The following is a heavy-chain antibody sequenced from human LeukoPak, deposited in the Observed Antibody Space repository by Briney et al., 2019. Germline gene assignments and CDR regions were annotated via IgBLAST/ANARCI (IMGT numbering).Heavy chain of an antibody. Sequence: PGGSLRLSCAASGFTLSSYWMHWVRQAPGKGLVWVSRINSDGSSTSYADSVKGRFTISRDNAKNTLYLQMNSLRAEDTAVYYCARDQYYGSGSYGYYYYMDVWGKGTTVTISS. V-gene: IGHV3-74*01. CDR2: INSDGSST. J-gene: IGHJ6*03. CDR3: ARDQYYGSGSYGYYYYMDV. CDR1: GFTLSSYW. D-gene: IGHD3-10*01.